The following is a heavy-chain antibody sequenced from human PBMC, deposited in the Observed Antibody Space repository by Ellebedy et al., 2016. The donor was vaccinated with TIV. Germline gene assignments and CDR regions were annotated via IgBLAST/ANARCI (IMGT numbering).Heavy chain of an antibody. Sequence: SVKVSCXASGGTFSSYAISWVRQAPGQGLEWMGGIIPIFDTANYAQKFQGRVTITADKSTSTAYMELSSLRSEDTAVYYCARGEGLYGDYPNYWGQGTLVTVSS. CDR1: GGTFSSYA. J-gene: IGHJ4*02. CDR2: IIPIFDTA. CDR3: ARGEGLYGDYPNY. V-gene: IGHV1-69*06. D-gene: IGHD4-17*01.